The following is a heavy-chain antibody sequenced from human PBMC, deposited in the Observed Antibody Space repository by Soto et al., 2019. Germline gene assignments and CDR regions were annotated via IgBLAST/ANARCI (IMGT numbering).Heavy chain of an antibody. D-gene: IGHD1-26*01. Sequence: EVQLVESGGGLVQPGGSLRLSCVASGFTFTSDEMNWVRLAPGKGLEWVSYISGSGTTIYYGDSVRGRFTISRDNARSSLYLHMNSLRAEDTAFYYCAREREDAFDIWGQGTMVTVSS. CDR1: GFTFTSDE. CDR3: AREREDAFDI. CDR2: ISGSGTTI. J-gene: IGHJ3*02. V-gene: IGHV3-48*03.